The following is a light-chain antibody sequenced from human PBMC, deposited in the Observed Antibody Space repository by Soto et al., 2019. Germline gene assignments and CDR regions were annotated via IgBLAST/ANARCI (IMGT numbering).Light chain of an antibody. V-gene: IGKV1-8*01. CDR1: QGISSY. CDR2: APS. Sequence: AIRMTQSPSSLSASTGDRVTITCRASQGISSYLAWYQQKPGKAPKLLIYAPSTLQSGVPSTFSGSGSGTDFTLTISCLQSEDFATYYCQQYYSYPITFGQGTRLEIK. CDR3: QQYYSYPIT. J-gene: IGKJ5*01.